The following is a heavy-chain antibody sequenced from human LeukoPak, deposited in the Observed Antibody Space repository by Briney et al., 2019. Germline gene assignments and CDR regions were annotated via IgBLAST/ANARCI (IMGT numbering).Heavy chain of an antibody. CDR3: ARDLNDYGDHHAFDI. CDR1: GYTFTSYY. Sequence: GASVKVSCKASGYTFTSYYMHWVRQAPGQGLEWMGIINPSGGSTSYAQKFQGRVTMTRDTSTSTVYMELSSLRSEDTAVYYCARDLNDYGDHHAFDIWGQGTWSPSLQ. V-gene: IGHV1-46*01. D-gene: IGHD4-17*01. CDR2: INPSGGST. J-gene: IGHJ3*02.